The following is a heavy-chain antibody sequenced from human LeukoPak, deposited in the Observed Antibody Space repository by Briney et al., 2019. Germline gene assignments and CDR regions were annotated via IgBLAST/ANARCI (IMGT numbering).Heavy chain of an antibody. V-gene: IGHV5-51*01. Sequence: GASLKTSCKGSGYSFTSYWIGWVRQLPAKGLEWMRSIYPGDSDTRYNPSFQSHVTISADKSISTAYLQWSSLKASDTAMYYCARHPSYHVAAGYFEHWGQGTLVTVSS. CDR2: IYPGDSDT. J-gene: IGHJ1*01. CDR1: GYSFTSYW. D-gene: IGHD3-16*02. CDR3: ARHPSYHVAAGYFEH.